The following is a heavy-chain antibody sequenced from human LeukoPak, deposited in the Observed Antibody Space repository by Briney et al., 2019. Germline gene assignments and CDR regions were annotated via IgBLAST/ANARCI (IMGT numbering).Heavy chain of an antibody. Sequence: SETLSLTCAVSGASTNPYCWSWIRQPAGKGLEWLGRISRSGATNYNPSLKSRVTMSVDASKKQLQFSLRLSSVTAADTAVYHCARDQGDYGDHRYFDHWGQGTLVTVSS. CDR3: ARDQGDYGDHRYFDH. J-gene: IGHJ4*02. CDR2: ISRSGAT. D-gene: IGHD4/OR15-4a*01. CDR1: GASTNPYC. V-gene: IGHV4-4*07.